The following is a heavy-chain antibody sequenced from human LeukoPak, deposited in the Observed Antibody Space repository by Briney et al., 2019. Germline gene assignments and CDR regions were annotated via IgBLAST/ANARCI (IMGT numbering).Heavy chain of an antibody. D-gene: IGHD3-3*01. J-gene: IGHJ4*02. V-gene: IGHV3-48*02. CDR2: ISSSSSTI. CDR3: ARGDDFWSGYYGGYFDY. CDR1: GFTFSSYS. Sequence: SGGSLRLSCAASGFTFSSYSMNWVRQAPGKGLEWVSYISSSSSTIYYADSVKGRFTISRDNAKNSLYLQMNSLRDEDTAVYYCARGDDFWSGYYGGYFDYWGQGTLVTVSS.